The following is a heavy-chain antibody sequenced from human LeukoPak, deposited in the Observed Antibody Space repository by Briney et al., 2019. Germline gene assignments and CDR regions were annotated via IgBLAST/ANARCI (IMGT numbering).Heavy chain of an antibody. CDR2: IRYDGSNK. J-gene: IGHJ3*02. D-gene: IGHD3-3*01. V-gene: IGHV3-30*02. CDR3: AKDRITIFGVVIADAFDI. Sequence: GGSLRLSCAASGFTFSSYGMHWVRQAPGKGLEWVAFIRYDGSNKYYTDSVKGRFTISRDNSKNTLYLQMNSLRAEDTAVYYCAKDRITIFGVVIADAFDIWGQGTMVTVSS. CDR1: GFTFSSYG.